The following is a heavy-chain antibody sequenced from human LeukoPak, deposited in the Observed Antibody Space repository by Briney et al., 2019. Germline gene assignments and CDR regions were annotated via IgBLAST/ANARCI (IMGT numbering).Heavy chain of an antibody. V-gene: IGHV1-18*01. J-gene: IGHJ3*01. CDR2: ISGDNGNT. D-gene: IGHD3-22*01. CDR3: ARSTYYDSSGRSHGFDV. CDR1: GYTFTSYG. Sequence: GASVKVSCKASGYTFTSYGISWVRQAPGQGLEWMGWISGDNGNTYYAEKLQDRVIMTTDTSTSTVYMELRSLRSDDTAMYFCARSTYYDSSGRSHGFDVWGQGTMATVSA.